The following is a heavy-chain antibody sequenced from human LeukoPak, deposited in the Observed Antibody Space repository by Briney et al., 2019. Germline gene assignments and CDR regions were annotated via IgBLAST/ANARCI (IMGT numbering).Heavy chain of an antibody. CDR2: TLYRSKWHN. CDR1: GDSVSSNSAT. CDR3: ARSPVGSDWFDP. D-gene: IGHD2-15*01. J-gene: IGHJ5*02. Sequence: SQTLSLTCAISGDSVSSNSATWNWITQSPSRGFEWLGRTLYRSKWHNDYAASVKSRVIVNPDTSKNQFSLQLNSVTPEDTAVYYCARSPVGSDWFDPWGQGTLVTVSS. V-gene: IGHV6-1*01.